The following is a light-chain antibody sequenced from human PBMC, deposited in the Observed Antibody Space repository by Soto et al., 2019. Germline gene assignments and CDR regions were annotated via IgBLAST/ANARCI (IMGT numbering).Light chain of an antibody. CDR2: EVT. J-gene: IGLJ2*01. V-gene: IGLV2-14*01. Sequence: QSVLTQPASVSGSPGQSITISCTGTTNDIGGFNAVSWYRRHSGTAPRLLIYEVTNRPSGVSDRFSGSKSGITASLTISGLQADDEADYFCFSYTRSSTWIFGGGTMLTVL. CDR3: FSYTRSSTWI. CDR1: TNDIGGFNA.